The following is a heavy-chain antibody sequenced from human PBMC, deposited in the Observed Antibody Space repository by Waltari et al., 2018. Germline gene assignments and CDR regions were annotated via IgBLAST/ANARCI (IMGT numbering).Heavy chain of an antibody. J-gene: IGHJ6*02. V-gene: IGHV1-69-2*01. Sequence: EVQLVQSGADVKRPGATVKRSGTVSGSSFAEYYIQWVQQAPGKGLEWMGVVEPEDGETIYADKFQGRVTITADTSTDTAYMELSSLRSEDTAVYYCATERGTLVVGGYGMDVWGQGTTVTVSS. CDR2: VEPEDGET. D-gene: IGHD3-16*01. CDR3: ATERGTLVVGGYGMDV. CDR1: GSSFAEYY.